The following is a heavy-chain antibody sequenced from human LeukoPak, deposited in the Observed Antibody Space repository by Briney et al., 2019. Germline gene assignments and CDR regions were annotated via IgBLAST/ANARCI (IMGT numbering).Heavy chain of an antibody. J-gene: IGHJ4*02. CDR2: ISDSSTTI. D-gene: IGHD1-26*01. CDR3: VRDQGAPDY. CDR1: GFTFSSYA. V-gene: IGHV3-48*01. Sequence: GGSLRLSCAASGFTFSSYAMNWVRQAPGKGLEWISYISDSSTTIYYADSVKGRFTTSRDNAKNSLHLQMNSLRVEDTAVYYCVRDQGAPDYWGQGTLVTASS.